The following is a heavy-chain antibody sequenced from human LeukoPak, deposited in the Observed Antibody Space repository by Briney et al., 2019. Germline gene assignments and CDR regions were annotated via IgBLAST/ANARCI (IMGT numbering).Heavy chain of an antibody. CDR1: GGSISSSNW. V-gene: IGHV4-4*02. Sequence: SETLSLTCAVSGGSISSSNWWSWVRQPPGKGLEWIGEIYHSGSTNYNPSLKSRVTISVDKSKNQFSLKLSSVTAADTAVYYCARVGYFASGNFYNDRGGFDYWGQGTLVTVSS. CDR2: IYHSGST. CDR3: ARVGYFASGNFYNDRGGFDY. J-gene: IGHJ4*02. D-gene: IGHD3-10*01.